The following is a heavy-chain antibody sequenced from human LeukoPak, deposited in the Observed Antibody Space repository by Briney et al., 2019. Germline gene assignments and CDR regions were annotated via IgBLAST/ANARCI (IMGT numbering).Heavy chain of an antibody. Sequence: SETLSLTCTVSGGSISSSSYYWGWIRQPPGKGLEWIGSIYYSGSAYYNPSLKSRVTISVDTSKNQFSLKLSSVTAADTAVYYCARHLGLIWYFSGSTNWFDPWGQGTLVTVSS. J-gene: IGHJ5*02. CDR1: GGSISSSSYY. D-gene: IGHD6-13*01. CDR3: ARHLGLIWYFSGSTNWFDP. CDR2: IYYSGSA. V-gene: IGHV4-39*01.